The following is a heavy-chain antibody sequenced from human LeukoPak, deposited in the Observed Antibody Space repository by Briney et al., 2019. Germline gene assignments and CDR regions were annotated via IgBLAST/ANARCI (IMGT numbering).Heavy chain of an antibody. CDR2: INPNSGGT. V-gene: IGHV1-2*02. Sequence: GASVKVSCKTSGYTFTGYYIHWVRQAPGQGLEWMGWINPNSGGTNYAQNFQGRVTMTRDTSINTAYIELGRLRSDETAVYYCARSPGLDTAVVNRPWGQGTLITVSS. D-gene: IGHD5-18*01. J-gene: IGHJ5*02. CDR1: GYTFTGYY. CDR3: ARSPGLDTAVVNRP.